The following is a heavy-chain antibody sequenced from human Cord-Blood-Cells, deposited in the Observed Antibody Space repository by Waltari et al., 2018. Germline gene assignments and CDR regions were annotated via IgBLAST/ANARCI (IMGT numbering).Heavy chain of an antibody. CDR3: ARRGIAAAGDAFDI. J-gene: IGHJ3*02. V-gene: IGHV4-39*01. D-gene: IGHD6-13*01. CDR2: IYYSGST. CDR1: GGSISSSSFY. Sequence: QLQLQESGPGLVQPSETLSLTCTVSGGSISSSSFYWGWIRQPPGKGLEWIGSIYYSGSTYYNPSLKSRVTISVDTSKNQFSLKLSSVTAADTAVYYCARRGIAAAGDAFDIWGQGTMVTVSS.